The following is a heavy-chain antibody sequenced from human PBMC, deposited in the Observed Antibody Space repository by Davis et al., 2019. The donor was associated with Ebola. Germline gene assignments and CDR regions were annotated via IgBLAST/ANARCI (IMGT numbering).Heavy chain of an antibody. J-gene: IGHJ6*02. D-gene: IGHD1-14*01. CDR2: IYYSGST. Sequence: SETLSLTCTVSGGSISSGGYYWSWIRQPPGKGLEWIGYIYYSGSTNYNPSLKSRVTISVDTSKNQFSLKLSSVTAADTAVYYCARVRTEYYYYGMDVWGQGTTVTVSS. V-gene: IGHV4-61*08. CDR1: GGSISSGGYY. CDR3: ARVRTEYYYYGMDV.